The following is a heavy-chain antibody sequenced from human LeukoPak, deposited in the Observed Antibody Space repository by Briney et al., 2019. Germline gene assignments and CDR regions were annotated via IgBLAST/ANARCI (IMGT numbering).Heavy chain of an antibody. CDR2: INWNGGST. CDR1: GCTFDDYG. J-gene: IGHJ5*02. CDR3: ARESLEYSSSSEGYWFDP. V-gene: IGHV3-20*04. Sequence: PGGSLRLSCAASGCTFDDYGMSWVRQAPGKGLEWVSGINWNGGSTGYADSVKGRFTISRDNAKNSLYLQMNSLRAEDTALYYCARESLEYSSSSEGYWFDPWGQGTLVTVSS. D-gene: IGHD6-6*01.